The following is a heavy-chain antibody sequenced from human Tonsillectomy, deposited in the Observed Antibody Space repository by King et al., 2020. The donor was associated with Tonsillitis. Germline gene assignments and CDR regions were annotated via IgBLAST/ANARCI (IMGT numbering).Heavy chain of an antibody. CDR3: ARDRAYSSGWFHEH. V-gene: IGHV4-59*01. CDR1: GDSMSSFY. D-gene: IGHD6-19*01. CDR2: IYYSGST. J-gene: IGHJ1*01. Sequence: QLQESAPGLVKPSETLSLTCTVSGDSMSSFYWSWIRQPPGRGLEWIGYIYYSGSTNYNPSLRSRVTISVDTSKNQFSLKLSSVTAADTGVYYCARDRAYSSGWFHEHWGQGTLVTVSS.